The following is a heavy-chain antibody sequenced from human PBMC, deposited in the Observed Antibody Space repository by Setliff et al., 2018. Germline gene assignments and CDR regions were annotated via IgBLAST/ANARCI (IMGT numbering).Heavy chain of an antibody. J-gene: IGHJ3*01. Sequence: GASVKVSCKASGYTFTSYGISWVRQAPGQGLEWMGWISAYNGNTNYAQKLQGRVTMTTDTSTSTAYMELTRLRPEDTAIYYCARDKADYYDRSGYSGASDVWGQGTMVTVSS. D-gene: IGHD3-22*01. CDR3: ARDKADYYDRSGYSGASDV. CDR1: GYTFTSYG. V-gene: IGHV1-18*01. CDR2: ISAYNGNT.